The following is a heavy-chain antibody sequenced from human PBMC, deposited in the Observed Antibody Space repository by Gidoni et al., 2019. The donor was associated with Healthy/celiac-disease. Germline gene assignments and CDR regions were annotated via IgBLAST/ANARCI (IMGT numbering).Heavy chain of an antibody. CDR3: AREGYSYGHSTDYYYYGMDV. D-gene: IGHD5-18*01. Sequence: QVQLQESGPGLVKPSETLSLTCTVPGGSISSYYWSWIRQPPGKGLEWIGYIYYSGSTNYNPSLKSRVTISVDTSKNQFSLKLSSVTAADTAVYYCAREGYSYGHSTDYYYYGMDVWGQGTTVTVSS. V-gene: IGHV4-59*01. CDR1: GGSISSYY. J-gene: IGHJ6*02. CDR2: IYYSGST.